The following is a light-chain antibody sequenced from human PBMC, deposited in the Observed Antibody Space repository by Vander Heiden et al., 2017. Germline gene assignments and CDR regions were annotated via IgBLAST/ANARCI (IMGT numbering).Light chain of an antibody. J-gene: IGKJ2*01. CDR3: QQSYSTLYT. V-gene: IGKV1-39*01. CDR1: QTVATS. Sequence: IQMTQSQSSLSASVGDRVTISCRASQTVATSLHWYQQKPGKAPKLLIYGASSLQSGVPSRFSGSGSGTGFTLTISNLQPEDFATYYCQQSYSTLYTFGQGTKLEIK. CDR2: GAS.